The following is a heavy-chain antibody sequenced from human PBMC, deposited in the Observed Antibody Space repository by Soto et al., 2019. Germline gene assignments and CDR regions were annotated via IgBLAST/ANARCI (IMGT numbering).Heavy chain of an antibody. CDR2: IYPGDSDT. Sequence: RGESLKISCKGSGYSFTSYWIGWVRQMPWKGLEWMGIIYPGDSDTRYSPSFQGQVTISADKSLSTAYLQWSSLKASDTAMYYCAGGGVRGVITRTRDYYGMDVWGQGTTVTVSS. V-gene: IGHV5-51*01. J-gene: IGHJ6*02. CDR1: GYSFTSYW. D-gene: IGHD3-10*01. CDR3: AGGGVRGVITRTRDYYGMDV.